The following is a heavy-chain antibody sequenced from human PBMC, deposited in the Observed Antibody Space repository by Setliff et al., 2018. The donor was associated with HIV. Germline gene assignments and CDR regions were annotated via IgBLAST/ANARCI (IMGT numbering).Heavy chain of an antibody. V-gene: IGHV1-2*06. CDR1: GYTFTGYY. CDR2: INPNSGDT. CDR3: ARDKDGFDI. J-gene: IGHJ3*02. D-gene: IGHD2-15*01. Sequence: ASVKVSCKASGYTFTGYYINWVRRAPGQGLEWMGRINPNSGDTNYTQSFQGRVTMTRDRSINTAYLERSSLKSDDTAVYYCARDKDGFDIWGQGTMVTVSS.